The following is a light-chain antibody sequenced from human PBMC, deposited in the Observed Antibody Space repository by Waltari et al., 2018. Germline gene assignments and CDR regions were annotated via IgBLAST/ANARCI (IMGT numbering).Light chain of an antibody. CDR3: QQYYNTPLT. Sequence: DIVMTQSPDSLAVSLGERANINCKSTQTVLHSSNNKNYLAWYQQKPGQPPKLLIYWASPRESGVPDRFSGSGSGRDFTLTISSLKAEDVAVYYCQQYYNTPLTFGGGTKVEIK. V-gene: IGKV4-1*01. CDR2: WAS. CDR1: QTVLHSSNNKNY. J-gene: IGKJ4*01.